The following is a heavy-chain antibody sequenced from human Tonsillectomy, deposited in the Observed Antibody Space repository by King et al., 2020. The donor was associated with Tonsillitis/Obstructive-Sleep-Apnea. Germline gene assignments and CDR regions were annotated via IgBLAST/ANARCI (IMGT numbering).Heavy chain of an antibody. D-gene: IGHD3-10*01. CDR1: GHSFTSYW. Sequence: VQLVESGAEVKKPGESLKISCKGSGHSFTSYWIGWVRQMPGKGLEWMGIIYPGDSDTRYSPSFQGQVTISADKSISTAYLQWSSLKASDTAMYYCARHPESGSXPYYFDSWGQGTLVTVSS. V-gene: IGHV5-51*01. CDR3: ARHPESGSXPYYFDS. J-gene: IGHJ4*02. CDR2: IYPGDSDT.